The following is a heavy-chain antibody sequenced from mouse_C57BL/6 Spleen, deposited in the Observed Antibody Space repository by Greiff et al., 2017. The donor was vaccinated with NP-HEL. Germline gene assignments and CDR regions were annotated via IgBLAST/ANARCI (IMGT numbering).Heavy chain of an antibody. J-gene: IGHJ3*01. V-gene: IGHV1-55*01. CDR1: GYTFTSYW. CDR3: ARSDYGSSLRFAY. Sequence: QVQLQQPGAELVKPGASVKMSCKASGYTFTSYWITWVKQRPGQGLEWIGDIYPGSGSTNYNEKFKSKATLTVDTSSSTAYMQLSSLTSEDSAVYYRARSDYGSSLRFAYWGQGTLVTVSA. D-gene: IGHD1-1*01. CDR2: IYPGSGST.